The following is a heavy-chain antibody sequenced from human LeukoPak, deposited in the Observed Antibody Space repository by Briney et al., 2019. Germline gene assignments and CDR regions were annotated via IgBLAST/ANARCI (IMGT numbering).Heavy chain of an antibody. Sequence: PSETLSLTCAVYGGSFSGYYWSWIRQPPGKGLEWIGEINHSGSTNYNPSLKSRVTISVDTSKNRFSLKLSSVTAADTAVYYCARARIAARRTHYYYYMDVWGKGTTVTVSS. CDR2: INHSGST. D-gene: IGHD6-6*01. J-gene: IGHJ6*03. CDR3: ARARIAARRTHYYYYMDV. V-gene: IGHV4-34*01. CDR1: GGSFSGYY.